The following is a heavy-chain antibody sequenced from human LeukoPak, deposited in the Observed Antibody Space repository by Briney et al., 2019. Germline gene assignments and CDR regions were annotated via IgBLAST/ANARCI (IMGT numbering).Heavy chain of an antibody. V-gene: IGHV1-18*01. Sequence: ASVKVSFKASGYTFTSYGISWVRQAPGQGLEWMGWISGYNGYTHYANNHQGRVTMTTDTSTSTAYMELRSLRSDDTAVYYCARDEARYSSGYYPNWFDPRGQGTLVTVSS. CDR2: ISGYNGYT. CDR1: GYTFTSYG. CDR3: ARDEARYSSGYYPNWFDP. D-gene: IGHD3-22*01. J-gene: IGHJ5*02.